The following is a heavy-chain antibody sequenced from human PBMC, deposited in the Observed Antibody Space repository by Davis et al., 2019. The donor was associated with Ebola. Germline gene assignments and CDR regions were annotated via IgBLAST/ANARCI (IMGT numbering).Heavy chain of an antibody. CDR2: ANSDGSTT. CDR3: ARDSYFSLSGAVD. Sequence: GESLKIPCAASGFTFINFWMHRVRQAPGKVLEWVSRANSDGSTTGYGDSVKGRFTISRDNARNTLYLQMNSLRAEDTAVYYCARDSYFSLSGAVDWGQGTLVTVSS. J-gene: IGHJ4*02. V-gene: IGHV3-74*01. D-gene: IGHD1-26*01. CDR1: GFTFINFW.